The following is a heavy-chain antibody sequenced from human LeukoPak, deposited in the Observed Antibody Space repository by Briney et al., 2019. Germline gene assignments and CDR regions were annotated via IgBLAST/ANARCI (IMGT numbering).Heavy chain of an antibody. Sequence: GSLRLSCAVSGFTFSSYPMSWVRQTPGKGLEWVSAIGSSGINTYYADSVKGRFTISRDNSKNTLDLQMNSLRAEDTALYYCAKGIMIWGVKSFDYWGQGTLVTVSS. CDR2: IGSSGINT. V-gene: IGHV3-23*01. D-gene: IGHD3-10*01. CDR3: AKGIMIWGVKSFDY. J-gene: IGHJ4*02. CDR1: GFTFSSYP.